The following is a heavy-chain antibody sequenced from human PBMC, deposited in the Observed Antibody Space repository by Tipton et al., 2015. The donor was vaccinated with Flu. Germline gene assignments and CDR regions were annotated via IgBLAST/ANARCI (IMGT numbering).Heavy chain of an antibody. CDR1: GFTFSSYG. D-gene: IGHD6-13*01. J-gene: IGHJ6*02. CDR2: IWYDGSNK. Sequence: SLRLSCAASGFTFSSYGMHWVRQAPGKGLEWVAVIWYDGSNKYYADSVKGRFTISRDNSKNTLYLQMNSLRAEDTAVYYCASDTAYSSSWMDVWGQGTTVTVSS. CDR3: ASDTAYSSSWMDV. V-gene: IGHV3-33*01.